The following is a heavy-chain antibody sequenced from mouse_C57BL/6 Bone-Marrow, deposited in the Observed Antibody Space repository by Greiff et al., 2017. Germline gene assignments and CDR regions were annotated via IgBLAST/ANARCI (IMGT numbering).Heavy chain of an antibody. CDR1: GYTFTSYG. CDR2: IYPRSGNT. CDR3: ARPGYLLAY. D-gene: IGHD2-2*01. Sequence: VKVVESGAELARPGASVKLSCKASGYTFTSYGISWVKQRTGQGLEWIGEIYPRSGNTYYNEKFKGKATLTADKSSSTAYMELRSLTSEDSAVDVCARPGYLLAYWGQGTLVTVSA. V-gene: IGHV1-81*01. J-gene: IGHJ3*01.